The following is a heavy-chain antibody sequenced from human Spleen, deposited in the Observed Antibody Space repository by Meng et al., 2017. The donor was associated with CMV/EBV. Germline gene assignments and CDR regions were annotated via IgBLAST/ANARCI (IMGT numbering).Heavy chain of an antibody. V-gene: IGHV3-30-3*01. Sequence: GESLKISCAASGFTFGGFAMHWVRQAPGRGLEWVALIAHYGSNENYADSVKGRFIISRDNSKNTLYLQMNSLRAEDTAVYYCAKDPYCSSTSCLAGGFDPWGQGTLVTVSS. CDR1: GFTFGGFA. CDR2: IAHYGSNE. CDR3: AKDPYCSSTSCLAGGFDP. J-gene: IGHJ5*02. D-gene: IGHD2-2*01.